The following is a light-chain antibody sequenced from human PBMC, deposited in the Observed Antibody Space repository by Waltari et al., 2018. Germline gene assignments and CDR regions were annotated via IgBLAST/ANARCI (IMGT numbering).Light chain of an antibody. CDR1: QGISNW. CDR2: AAS. CDR3: QQATSFPLT. J-gene: IGKJ4*01. Sequence: DIQMTQSPSSVPASVGDRVPITCRASQGISNWLAWYQQKPGKAPKFLIYAASILQSGVPSRFSGSGSGTDFTFTISSLQPEDFATDYGQQATSFPLTFGGGTKVEIK. V-gene: IGKV1-12*01.